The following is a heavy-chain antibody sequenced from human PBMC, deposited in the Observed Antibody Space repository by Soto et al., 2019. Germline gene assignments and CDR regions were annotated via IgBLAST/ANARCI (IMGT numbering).Heavy chain of an antibody. CDR2: IYYSGST. CDR3: ASYAKGYCSGGSCHGRNYCDY. CDR1: GGSVSSGSYY. D-gene: IGHD2-15*01. J-gene: IGHJ4*02. Sequence: QVQLQESGPGLVKPSETLSLTCTVSGGSVSSGSYYWSWILQPPGKGLEWIGYIYYSGSTNYNPSLKSRVTISVDTSKNQFSLQLSSVPAADTAVYYCASYAKGYCSGGSCHGRNYCDYWGQGTLVTVSS. V-gene: IGHV4-61*01.